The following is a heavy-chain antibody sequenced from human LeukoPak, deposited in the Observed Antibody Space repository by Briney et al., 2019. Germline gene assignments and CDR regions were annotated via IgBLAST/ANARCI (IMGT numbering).Heavy chain of an antibody. J-gene: IGHJ4*02. Sequence: ASVKVSCKASGYTFTSYGISWVRQAPGQGLEWMGWISAYNGNTNYAQKLQGRVTMTTDTSTSTAYMELRSLRSDDTAVYYCAIADFGFREPDFYYGSSGLPGYWGQGTLVTVSS. CDR1: GYTFTSYG. D-gene: IGHD3-22*01. CDR2: ISAYNGNT. CDR3: AIADFGFREPDFYYGSSGLPGY. V-gene: IGHV1-18*01.